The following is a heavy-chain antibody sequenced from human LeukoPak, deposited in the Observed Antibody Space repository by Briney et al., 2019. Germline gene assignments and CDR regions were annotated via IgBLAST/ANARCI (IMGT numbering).Heavy chain of an antibody. J-gene: IGHJ4*02. CDR3: AGLSTYYFHSSAYSD. CDR2: IYSSGST. V-gene: IGHV4-4*07. Sequence: SETLSLTCTVSGDSISSYYWNWIRQPAGKGLEWIGRIYSSGSTKYNPSLKSRVTMSVDTSKKQFSLRLSSVTAADTAVYYCAGLSTYYFHSSAYSDWGQGTLVTVSS. CDR1: GDSISSYY. D-gene: IGHD3-22*01.